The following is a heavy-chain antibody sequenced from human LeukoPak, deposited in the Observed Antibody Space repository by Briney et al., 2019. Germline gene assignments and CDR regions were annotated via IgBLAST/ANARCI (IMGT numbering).Heavy chain of an antibody. CDR2: ISSSSSYI. CDR1: GFTFSGYS. CDR3: ASLTLRYFDLGNY. V-gene: IGHV3-21*01. D-gene: IGHD3-9*01. Sequence: GGSLRLSCAASGFTFSGYSMNWVRQAPGKGLEWVSSISSSSSYIYYADSVKGRFTISRDNAKNSLYLQMNSLRAEDTAVYYCASLTLRYFDLGNYWGQGTLVTVSS. J-gene: IGHJ4*02.